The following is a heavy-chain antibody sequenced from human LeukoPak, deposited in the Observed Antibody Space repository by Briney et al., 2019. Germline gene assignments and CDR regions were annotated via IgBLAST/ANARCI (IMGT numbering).Heavy chain of an antibody. D-gene: IGHD3-9*01. CDR1: GFTFSSYW. CDR2: IKQDGSEK. CDR3: AREGGGRYFDWFSWFDP. J-gene: IGHJ5*02. V-gene: IGHV3-7*03. Sequence: GGSLRLSCAASGFTFSSYWMNWARQAPGKGLEWVANIKQDGSEKYYVDSVKGRFTISRDNAKNSLYLQMNSLRAEDTAVYYCAREGGGRYFDWFSWFDPWGQGTLVTVSS.